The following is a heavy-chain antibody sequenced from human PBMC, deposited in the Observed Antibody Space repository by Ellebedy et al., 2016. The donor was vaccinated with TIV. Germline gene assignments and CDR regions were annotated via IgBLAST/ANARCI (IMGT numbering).Heavy chain of an antibody. V-gene: IGHV7-4-1*02. CDR3: ARDLVGYDFWSGYRTNYYGMDV. Sequence: ASVKVSCKASGYTFTSNAMNWVRQAPGQGLEWMGWINTNTGNPTYAQGLSGRFVFSLDTSVSTAYLQISSLKAEDTAVYYCARDLVGYDFWSGYRTNYYGMDVWGQGTTVTVSS. CDR1: GYTFTSNA. J-gene: IGHJ6*02. D-gene: IGHD3-3*01. CDR2: INTNTGNP.